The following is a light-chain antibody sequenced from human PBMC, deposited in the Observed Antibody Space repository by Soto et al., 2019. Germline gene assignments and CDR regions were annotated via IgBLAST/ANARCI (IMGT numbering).Light chain of an antibody. J-gene: IGKJ5*01. V-gene: IGKV3-20*01. CDR2: GAS. Sequence: EIVLTQSPGTLSLSPGERATLSCRASQSVSSSYLAWYQQKPGQPPRLLIYGASSRATGIPDRFSGSGSGTDFTLTISRLEPEDFEVLYCQHHDSLPITLGQGTRLEIK. CDR1: QSVSSSY. CDR3: QHHDSLPIT.